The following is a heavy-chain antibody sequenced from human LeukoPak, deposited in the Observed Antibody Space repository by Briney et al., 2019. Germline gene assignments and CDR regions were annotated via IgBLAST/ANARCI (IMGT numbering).Heavy chain of an antibody. V-gene: IGHV3-15*01. Sequence: PGGSLRLSCAASGFTFSNAWMSWVRQAPGKGPEWVGRIKSKTDGGTTDYAAPVKGRFTISRDDSKNTLYLQMNSLKTEDTAVYYCTTVGSVGATLGDFDYWGQGTLVTVPS. CDR2: IKSKTDGGTT. D-gene: IGHD1-26*01. CDR1: GFTFSNAW. J-gene: IGHJ4*02. CDR3: TTVGSVGATLGDFDY.